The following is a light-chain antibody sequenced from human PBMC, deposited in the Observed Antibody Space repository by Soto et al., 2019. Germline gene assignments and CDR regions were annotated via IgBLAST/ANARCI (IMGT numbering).Light chain of an antibody. V-gene: IGKV1-9*01. CDR3: QQLIIYPYP. CDR2: AAS. J-gene: IGKJ3*01. CDR1: QDISSF. Sequence: DIQLTQSPSFLSASVGDRVTITCRASQDISSFLAWYQQKPGKAPKVLIYAASTLQSGVPSSFSGSGYGTEFTLTSSSLQPEDFATYYCQQLIIYPYPFGPGTKVDVK.